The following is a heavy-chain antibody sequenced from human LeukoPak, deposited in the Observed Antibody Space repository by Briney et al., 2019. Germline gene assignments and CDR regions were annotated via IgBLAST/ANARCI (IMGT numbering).Heavy chain of an antibody. V-gene: IGHV1-8*01. Sequence: PGASVKVSCKASGYTFTSYDINWVRQATGQGLEWMGWMNPNSGNTGYAQKFQGRVTMTRNTSISTAYMELSSLRSEDTAVYYCARVDYYDSSGWRYYYYYYGMDVWGQGTTVTVSS. CDR1: GYTFTSYD. D-gene: IGHD3-22*01. CDR2: MNPNSGNT. J-gene: IGHJ6*02. CDR3: ARVDYYDSSGWRYYYYYYGMDV.